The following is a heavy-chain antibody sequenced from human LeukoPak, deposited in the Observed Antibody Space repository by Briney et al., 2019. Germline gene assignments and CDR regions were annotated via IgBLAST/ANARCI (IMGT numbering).Heavy chain of an antibody. Sequence: PGGSLRLSCAASGFTFSNYNMNWVRQAPRKGLEWVSSISSSSSYIYYADSVKGRFTISRDNAKNSLYLQINSLRAEDTAVYYCASGHYLAYWGQGTLVTVSS. CDR3: ASGHYLAY. CDR1: GFTFSNYN. CDR2: ISSSSSYI. V-gene: IGHV3-21*04. J-gene: IGHJ4*02.